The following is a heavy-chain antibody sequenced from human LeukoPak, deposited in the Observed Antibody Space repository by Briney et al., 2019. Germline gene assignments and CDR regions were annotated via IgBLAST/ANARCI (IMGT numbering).Heavy chain of an antibody. J-gene: IGHJ4*02. D-gene: IGHD2-15*01. Sequence: TSETLSLTCTISDASISTYYWSWIRQPAGKGLEWIGRIYASGNTYKNPSLESRVTMSVDTSNNQFTLNLTSVTGADTAMYYCVKDGPLGSDFWGQGTQVTVSS. CDR1: DASISTYY. CDR2: IYASGNT. CDR3: VKDGPLGSDF. V-gene: IGHV4-4*07.